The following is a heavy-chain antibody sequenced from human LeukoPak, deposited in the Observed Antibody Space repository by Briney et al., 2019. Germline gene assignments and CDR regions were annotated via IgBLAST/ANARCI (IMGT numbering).Heavy chain of an antibody. V-gene: IGHV3-23*01. Sequence: PGGFLRLSCATSGFTFSSYAMSWVRQAPGKVLEWVSAISSSGGSTYYADSVKGRFTISRDNSKNTLYLQMNSLRAEDTAVYYCAKVPRWLQPFDYWGQGTLVAVSS. CDR2: ISSSGGST. CDR1: GFTFSSYA. J-gene: IGHJ4*02. D-gene: IGHD5-24*01. CDR3: AKVPRWLQPFDY.